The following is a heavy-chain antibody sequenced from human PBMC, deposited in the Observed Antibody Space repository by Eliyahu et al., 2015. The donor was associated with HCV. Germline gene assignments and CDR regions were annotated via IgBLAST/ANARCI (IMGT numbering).Heavy chain of an antibody. D-gene: IGHD1-14*01. CDR2: IYYSGSS. V-gene: IGHV4-39*01. CDR1: GGPISRSSYY. J-gene: IGHJ4*02. Sequence: QLQLQESGPGLVKPSETLSLTCTVSGGPISRSSYYWGWIRQPPGKGLEWIGSIYYSGSSYYNPSLKSRVAISVDRPENQFSLRLRSVTAADTAVYYCARLRTLTGPLLAYWGQGTLVTVSS. CDR3: ARLRTLTGPLLAY.